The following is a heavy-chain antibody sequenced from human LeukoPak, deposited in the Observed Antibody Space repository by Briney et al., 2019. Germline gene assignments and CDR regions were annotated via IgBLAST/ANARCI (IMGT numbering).Heavy chain of an antibody. Sequence: GGSLRLSCAASGFTFDDYGMSWVRQAPGKGLEWVSGINWNGGSTGYADSVKGRFTISRDNAKNSLYLQMNSRRAEDTALYYCARGLYYYDSSGYYYLGYWGQGTLVTVSS. CDR3: ARGLYYYDSSGYYYLGY. D-gene: IGHD3-22*01. CDR1: GFTFDDYG. V-gene: IGHV3-20*04. J-gene: IGHJ4*02. CDR2: INWNGGST.